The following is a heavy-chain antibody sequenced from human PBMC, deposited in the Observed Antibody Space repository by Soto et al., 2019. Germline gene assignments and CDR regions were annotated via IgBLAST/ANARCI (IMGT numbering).Heavy chain of an antibody. CDR3: AKALGELSPESYDY. CDR1: GFTFSSYA. Sequence: QVQLVESGGGVVQPGRSLRLSCAASGFTFSSYAMHWVRQAPGKGLEWVAVISYDGSDKYYADSVKGRFTISRDNSKNTLNLQMNSLRAYDTAVYYCAKALGELSPESYDYWAQGTLITVSS. V-gene: IGHV3-30*18. D-gene: IGHD3-16*02. J-gene: IGHJ4*02. CDR2: ISYDGSDK.